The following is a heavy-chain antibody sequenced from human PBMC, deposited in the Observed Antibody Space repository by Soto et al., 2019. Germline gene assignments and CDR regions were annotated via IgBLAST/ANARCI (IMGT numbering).Heavy chain of an antibody. CDR1: GYTFTSYG. D-gene: IGHD2-2*01. CDR3: ARGYCISTSCYAENYYYYGLDV. Sequence: ASVKVSCKASGYTFTSYGISWVRQAPGQGLEWMGWISAYNGNTNYAQKFQGRVTITADESTSTAYMELSSLRSEDTAVYYCARGYCISTSCYAENYYYYGLDVWGQGTTVTVSS. V-gene: IGHV1-18*01. J-gene: IGHJ6*02. CDR2: ISAYNGNT.